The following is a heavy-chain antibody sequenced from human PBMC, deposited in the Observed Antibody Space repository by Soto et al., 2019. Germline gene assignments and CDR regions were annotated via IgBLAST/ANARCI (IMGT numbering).Heavy chain of an antibody. Sequence: PGGSLRLSCAASGFTFSSYGMHWVRQAPGKGLEWVAVIWYDGSNKYYADSVKGRFTISRDNSKNTLYLQMNSLRAEDTAVYYCARDPARYDNVDGPDYYYYYGMDVWGQGTTVTVSS. D-gene: IGHD3-9*01. CDR3: ARDPARYDNVDGPDYYYYYGMDV. V-gene: IGHV3-33*01. CDR2: IWYDGSNK. J-gene: IGHJ6*02. CDR1: GFTFSSYG.